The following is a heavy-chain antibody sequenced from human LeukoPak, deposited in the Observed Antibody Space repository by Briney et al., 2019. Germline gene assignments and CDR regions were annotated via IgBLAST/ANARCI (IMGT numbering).Heavy chain of an antibody. D-gene: IGHD3-3*02. CDR2: IFYAGST. CDR1: GYSISSNHW. V-gene: IGHV4-28*01. CDR3: ARIGHILGAAWVDY. J-gene: IGHJ4*02. Sequence: SETLFLTCVVSGYSISSNHWWGWIRQPPGEGLEWIGYIFYAGSTYYKPSLKNRVTMSVDTTKIQFSLRLSSVTAVDTAVYYCARIGHILGAAWVDYWGQGTLVSVSS.